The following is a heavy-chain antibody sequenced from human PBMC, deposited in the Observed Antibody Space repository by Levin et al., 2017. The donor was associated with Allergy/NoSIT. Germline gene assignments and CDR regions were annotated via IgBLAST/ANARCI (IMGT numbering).Heavy chain of an antibody. D-gene: IGHD2-21*02. J-gene: IGHJ4*02. CDR3: ARAGGDPYYFDY. Sequence: ESLKISCTVSGGSISSYYWSWIRQPPGKGLEWIGYIYYSGSTNYNPSLKSRVTISVDTSKNQFSLKLSSVTAADTAVYYCARAGGDPYYFDYWGQGTLVTVSS. CDR1: GGSISSYY. V-gene: IGHV4-59*01. CDR2: IYYSGST.